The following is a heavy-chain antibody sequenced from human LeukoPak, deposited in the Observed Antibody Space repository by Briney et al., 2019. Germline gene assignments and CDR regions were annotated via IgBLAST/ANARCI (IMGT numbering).Heavy chain of an antibody. D-gene: IGHD3-22*01. CDR1: GFTFSSYW. CDR3: ARSYYYDSSGYLGY. J-gene: IGHJ4*02. Sequence: GGSLRLSCAASGFTFSSYWMSWVRQAPGKGLEWVANIKQDGSEKYYVDSVKGRFTISRGNAKNSLYLQMNSLRAEDTAVYYCARSYYYDSSGYLGYWGQGTLVTVSS. CDR2: IKQDGSEK. V-gene: IGHV3-7*05.